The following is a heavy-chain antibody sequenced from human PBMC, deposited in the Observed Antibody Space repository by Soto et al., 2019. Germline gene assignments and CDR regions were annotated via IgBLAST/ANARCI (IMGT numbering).Heavy chain of an antibody. V-gene: IGHV3-23*01. CDR1: GFTFSSYA. Sequence: EVQLLESGGGLVQPGGSQRLSCAASGFTFSSYAMSWVRQGPGKGLEWVTLISGSGGVTDYADSVKGRFTVSRDNSKNTMYLELNSLTAGDTAIYYGAKIHSGSSEDAFDVWGQGTVVTVSS. CDR2: ISGSGGVT. J-gene: IGHJ3*01. D-gene: IGHD6-19*01. CDR3: AKIHSGSSEDAFDV.